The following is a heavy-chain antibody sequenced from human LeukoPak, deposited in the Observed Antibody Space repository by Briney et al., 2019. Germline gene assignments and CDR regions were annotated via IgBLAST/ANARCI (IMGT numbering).Heavy chain of an antibody. D-gene: IGHD2-15*01. J-gene: IGHJ6*02. CDR3: AKDATSCGGSCYFLYYYGMDV. CDR2: ISGSGGST. V-gene: IGHV3-23*01. CDR1: GFTFSSYA. Sequence: PGGSLRLSCAASGFTFSSYAMSWVRQAPGKGLEWVSAISGSGGSTYYADSVKGRFTISRGNSKNTLYLQMNSLRAEDTAVYYCAKDATSCGGSCYFLYYYGMDVWGQGTTVTVSS.